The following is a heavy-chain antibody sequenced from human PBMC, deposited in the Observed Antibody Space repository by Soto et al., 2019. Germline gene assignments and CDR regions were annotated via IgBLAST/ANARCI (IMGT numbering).Heavy chain of an antibody. CDR3: ARGVPPTMKYGMDV. D-gene: IGHD3-22*01. Sequence: PGGSLRLSCPASGFTFSSYDMHWVRQATGKGLEWVSAIGTAGDTYYPGSVKGRFTISRENAKNSLYLQMNSLRAGDTAVYYCARGVPPTMKYGMDVWGQGTTVTVSS. J-gene: IGHJ6*02. V-gene: IGHV3-13*01. CDR2: IGTAGDT. CDR1: GFTFSSYD.